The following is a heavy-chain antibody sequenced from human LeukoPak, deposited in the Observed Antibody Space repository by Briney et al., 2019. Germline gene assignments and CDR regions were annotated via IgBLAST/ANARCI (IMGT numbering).Heavy chain of an antibody. J-gene: IGHJ3*02. D-gene: IGHD6-19*01. CDR1: GFTFSNYW. V-gene: IGHV3-21*01. CDR2: ISSGTTYI. CDR3: ARDPFSSGWYTNTFDI. Sequence: GGSLRLSCAASGFTFSNYWMSWVRQAPGKGLEWVSSISSGTTYIYYADSVKGRFTISRDNAKNSLFLQMNSLRAEDTAVYYCARDPFSSGWYTNTFDIWGQGTMVTVSS.